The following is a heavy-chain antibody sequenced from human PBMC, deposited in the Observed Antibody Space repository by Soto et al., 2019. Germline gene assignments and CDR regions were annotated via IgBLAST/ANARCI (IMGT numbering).Heavy chain of an antibody. CDR3: ARDRTYYYGSGSFDY. CDR2: IWYDGSNK. J-gene: IGHJ4*02. CDR1: GFTFSSYG. D-gene: IGHD3-10*01. V-gene: IGHV3-33*01. Sequence: LRLSCAASGFTFSSYGMHWVRQAPGKGLEWVAVIWYDGSNKYYADSVKGRFTISRDNSKNTLYLQMNSLRAEDTAVYYCARDRTYYYGSGSFDYWGQGTLVTVSS.